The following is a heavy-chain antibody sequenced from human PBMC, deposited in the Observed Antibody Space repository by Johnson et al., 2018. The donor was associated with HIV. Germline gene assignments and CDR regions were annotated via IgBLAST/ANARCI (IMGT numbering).Heavy chain of an antibody. CDR1: GFTFDDFA. CDR3: ARSQPEEYSSSSDAFDI. V-gene: IGHV3-9*01. J-gene: IGHJ3*02. D-gene: IGHD6-6*01. Sequence: VQLVESGGGVVQPGRSLRLSCAASGFTFDDFAMHWVRQVPGKGLEWVSGISWNSGSIGYADSVKGRFTISRDNSKNTLYLQMNSLRVEDTAVYYCARSQPEEYSSSSDAFDIWGQGTMVTVSS. CDR2: ISWNSGSI.